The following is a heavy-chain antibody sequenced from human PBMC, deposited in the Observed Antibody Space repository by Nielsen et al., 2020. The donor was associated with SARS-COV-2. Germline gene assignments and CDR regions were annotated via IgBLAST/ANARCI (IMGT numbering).Heavy chain of an antibody. CDR1: GFTFSSYA. D-gene: IGHD6-19*01. Sequence: GESLKISCAASGFTFSSYAMSWVRQAPGKGLEWVSAISGSGGSTYYADSVKGRFTISRDNSENTLYLQMNSLKPEDTAVYSCAKNYNDGYTSGWYFDYWGQGTRVTVSS. CDR2: ISGSGGST. CDR3: AKNYNDGYTSGWYFDY. V-gene: IGHV3-23*01. J-gene: IGHJ4*02.